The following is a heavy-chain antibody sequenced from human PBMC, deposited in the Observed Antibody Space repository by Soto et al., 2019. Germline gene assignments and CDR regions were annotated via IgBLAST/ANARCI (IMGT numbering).Heavy chain of an antibody. CDR3: ARTYWFDP. CDR1: GGSFSGYY. V-gene: IGHV4-34*01. J-gene: IGHJ5*02. Sequence: SETLSLTCAVYGGSFSGYYWSWIRQPPGKGLEWIGEINHSGSTNYNPSLKSRVTISVDTSKNQFSLKLSSVTAADTAVYYCARTYWFDPWGQGTLVTVSS. CDR2: INHSGST.